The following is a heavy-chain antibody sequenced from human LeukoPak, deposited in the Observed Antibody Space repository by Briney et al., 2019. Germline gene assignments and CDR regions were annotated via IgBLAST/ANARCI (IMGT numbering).Heavy chain of an antibody. J-gene: IGHJ4*02. CDR2: INPSGGST. V-gene: IGHV1-46*01. D-gene: IGHD6-19*01. CDR1: GYTFTSYY. CDR3: ATAVAGPIFDY. Sequence: ASVNVSCKASGYTFTSYYMHWVRQAPGQGLEWMGIINPSGGSTSYAQKFQGRVTMTRDTSTSTVYMELSSLRSEDTAVYYCATAVAGPIFDYWGQGTLVTVSS.